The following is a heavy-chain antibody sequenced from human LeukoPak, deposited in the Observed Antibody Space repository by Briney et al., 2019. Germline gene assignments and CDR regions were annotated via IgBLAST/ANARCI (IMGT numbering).Heavy chain of an antibody. CDR3: AKTSSTSCYSCVFDY. CDR2: ISGSGDNT. J-gene: IGHJ4*02. Sequence: GGSLRLSCAASGFTFSSYAMSWVRQAPGKGLEWVSAISGSGDNTYCADSVKGRFTISRDNSKNTLYLQMNSLRAEDTAIYYCAKTSSTSCYSCVFDYWGQGTLVTVSS. CDR1: GFTFSSYA. V-gene: IGHV3-23*01. D-gene: IGHD2-2*01.